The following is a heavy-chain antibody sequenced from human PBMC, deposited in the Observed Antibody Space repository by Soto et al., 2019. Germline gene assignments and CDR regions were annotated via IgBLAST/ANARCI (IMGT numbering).Heavy chain of an antibody. V-gene: IGHV4-61*01. CDR1: GGSVSSGSYY. CDR2: IYYNGAT. J-gene: IGHJ3*02. CDR3: ARNDAACDI. Sequence: QVQLQESGPGLVKPSETLSLTCTVSGGSVSSGSYYCTWIRQSPGKGLEWLGYIYYNGATSYNPSLKSRVTISSDTSKNQFSLKLTSVTAADTAVYYCARNDAACDIWGQGTMVSVSS.